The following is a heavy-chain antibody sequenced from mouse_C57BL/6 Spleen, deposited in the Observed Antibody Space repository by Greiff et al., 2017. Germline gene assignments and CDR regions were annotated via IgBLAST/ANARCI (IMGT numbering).Heavy chain of an antibody. Sequence: EVKVVESVAELVRPGASVKLSCTASGFNIKNTYMHWVKQRPEQGLEWIGRIDPANGNTKYAPKFQGKATITADTSSNTAYLQLSSLTSEDTAIYYCAPYYYGSSPWFAYWGQGTLVTVSA. CDR3: APYYYGSSPWFAY. CDR2: IDPANGNT. V-gene: IGHV14-3*01. CDR1: GFNIKNTY. J-gene: IGHJ3*01. D-gene: IGHD1-1*01.